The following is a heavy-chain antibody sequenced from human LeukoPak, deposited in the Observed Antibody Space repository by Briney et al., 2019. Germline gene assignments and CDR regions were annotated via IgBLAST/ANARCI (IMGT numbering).Heavy chain of an antibody. Sequence: GGSLRLSCAASGFTFSSYWMTWIRQAPGKGLEWVANIKQDGSEKYYVDSVKGRFTISRDNAKNSLYLQMNSLRAEDTAVYYCAIATERGYRWFDYWGQGTLVTVSS. V-gene: IGHV3-7*01. CDR3: AIATERGYRWFDY. J-gene: IGHJ4*02. CDR2: IKQDGSEK. CDR1: GFTFSSYW. D-gene: IGHD5-18*01.